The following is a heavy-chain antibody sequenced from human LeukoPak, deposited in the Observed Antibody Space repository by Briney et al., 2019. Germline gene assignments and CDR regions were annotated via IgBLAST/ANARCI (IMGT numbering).Heavy chain of an antibody. CDR1: GGSISSSNW. CDR3: ARAEKGYYGSGTTRAAFDI. Sequence: PSGTLSLTSAVSGGSISSSNWWSWARQPPGKGLEWIGAIYDGGITNYNPSLRSPVTISVDKSTNQFSLKLSSVTAADTAVYYCARAEKGYYGSGTTRAAFDIWGQGTMVTVSS. CDR2: IYDGGIT. J-gene: IGHJ3*02. D-gene: IGHD3-10*01. V-gene: IGHV4-4*02.